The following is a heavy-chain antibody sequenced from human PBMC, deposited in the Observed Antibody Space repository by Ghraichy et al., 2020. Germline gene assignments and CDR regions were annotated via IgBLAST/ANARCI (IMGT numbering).Heavy chain of an antibody. D-gene: IGHD3-3*01. CDR1: GFTFGTSA. Sequence: GGYLRLSCAPSGFTFGTSALSWVRQAPGKGLEWVSGINGDGGFTYYADSVKGRFSVSRDNSKNTLYLQMNSLRAEDTAVYFCAREHWSGRYYNGMDVWGQGTTVTVSS. J-gene: IGHJ6*02. CDR3: AREHWSGRYYNGMDV. V-gene: IGHV3-23*01. CDR2: INGDGGFT.